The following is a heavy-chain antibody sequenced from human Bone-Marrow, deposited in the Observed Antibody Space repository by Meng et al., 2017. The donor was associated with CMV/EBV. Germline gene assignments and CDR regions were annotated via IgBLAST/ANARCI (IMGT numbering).Heavy chain of an antibody. J-gene: IGHJ4*02. CDR2: IKQDGSEK. V-gene: IGHV3-7*03. D-gene: IGHD2-2*01. CDR1: GFTFGNYW. Sequence: GESLKISCAASGFTFGNYWMTWVRQAPGKGLEWVANIKQDGSEKYYVDSVKGRFTISRDNTKNSLYLQMNSLRAEDTAVYYCAKARSTSTYYFDYWGQGTLVTVSS. CDR3: AKARSTSTYYFDY.